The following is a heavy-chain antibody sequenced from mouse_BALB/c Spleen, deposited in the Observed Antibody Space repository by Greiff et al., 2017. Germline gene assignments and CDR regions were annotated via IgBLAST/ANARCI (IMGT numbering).Heavy chain of an antibody. D-gene: IGHD2-4*01. V-gene: IGHV1-18*01. CDR2: INPNNGGT. Sequence: EVKLQESGPELVKPGASVKIPCKASGYTFTDYNMDWVKQSHGKSLEWIGDINPNNGGTIYNQKFKGKATLTVDKSSSTAYMELRSLTSEDTAVYYCARGITTRYYYAMDYWGQGTSVTVSA. J-gene: IGHJ4*01. CDR3: ARGITTRYYYAMDY. CDR1: GYTFTDYN.